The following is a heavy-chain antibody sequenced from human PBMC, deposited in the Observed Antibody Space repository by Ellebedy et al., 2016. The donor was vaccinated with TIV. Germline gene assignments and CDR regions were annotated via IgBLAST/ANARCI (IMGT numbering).Heavy chain of an antibody. D-gene: IGHD4-17*01. J-gene: IGHJ4*02. CDR3: ARAPRGTVTTWIDY. CDR1: GFTFSSYS. Sequence: GGSLRLXXAASGFTFSSYSMNWVRQAPGKGLEWVSSISSSSSYIYYADSVKGRFTISRDNAKNSLYPQMNSLRAEDTAVYYCARAPRGTVTTWIDYWGQGTLVTVSS. V-gene: IGHV3-21*01. CDR2: ISSSSSYI.